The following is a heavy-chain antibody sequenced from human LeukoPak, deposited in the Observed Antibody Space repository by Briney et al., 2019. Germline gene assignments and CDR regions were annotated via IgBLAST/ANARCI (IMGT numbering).Heavy chain of an antibody. CDR3: AKGHAPGYYYDSSGYYPFDY. Sequence: GGSLRLSCAASGFTFSSYAMSWVRQAPGKGLEWVSGISGSGDNTYYADSVKGRFTISRDNSKNTLYLQMNSLRAEDTAVYYCAKGHAPGYYYDSSGYYPFDYWGQGTLVTVSS. J-gene: IGHJ4*02. V-gene: IGHV3-23*01. CDR2: ISGSGDNT. CDR1: GFTFSSYA. D-gene: IGHD3-22*01.